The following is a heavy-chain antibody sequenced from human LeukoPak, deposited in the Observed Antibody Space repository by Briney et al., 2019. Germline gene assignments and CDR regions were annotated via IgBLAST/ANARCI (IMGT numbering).Heavy chain of an antibody. J-gene: IGHJ4*02. D-gene: IGHD4-17*01. CDR2: FNSDGSST. V-gene: IGHV3-74*01. Sequence: PGGSLRLSCAASGFTFSTYWMHWVCQAPGKGLVWVSRFNSDGSSTYYADSVKGRFTISRDNAKNTLYLQMNSLRAEDTAVYYCARGRYYLDSWGQGTLVTVSS. CDR3: ARGRYYLDS. CDR1: GFTFSTYW.